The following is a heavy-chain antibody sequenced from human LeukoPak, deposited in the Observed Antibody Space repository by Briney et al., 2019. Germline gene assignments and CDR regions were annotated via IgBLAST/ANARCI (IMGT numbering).Heavy chain of an antibody. CDR3: AKGTYCNSTTCYTYWYFDL. D-gene: IGHD2/OR15-2a*01. Sequence: PGGSLRLSCAASGFTLSSYAMHWVRQAPGKGLEWVSAISGSGGSTYYADSVKGRFTISRDNSKNTLYLQMNSLRAEDTAVYYCAKGTYCNSTTCYTYWYFDLWGRGTLVTVSA. V-gene: IGHV3-23*01. CDR1: GFTLSSYA. J-gene: IGHJ2*01. CDR2: ISGSGGST.